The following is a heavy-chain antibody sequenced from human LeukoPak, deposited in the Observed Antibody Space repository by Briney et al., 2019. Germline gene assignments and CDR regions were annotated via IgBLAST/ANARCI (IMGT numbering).Heavy chain of an antibody. CDR3: ATSSYDSSGYYPTSDAFDI. Sequence: PSETLSLTCTVSGGSISSYYWSWIRQPPGKGLEWIGYIYYSGSTNYNPSLKSRVTISVDTSKNQFSLKLSSVTAADTAVYYCATSSYDSSGYYPTSDAFDIWGQGTMVTVSS. D-gene: IGHD3-22*01. CDR2: IYYSGST. V-gene: IGHV4-59*08. J-gene: IGHJ3*02. CDR1: GGSISSYY.